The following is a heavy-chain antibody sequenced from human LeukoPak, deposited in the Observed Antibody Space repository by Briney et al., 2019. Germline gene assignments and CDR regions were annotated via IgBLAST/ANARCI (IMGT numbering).Heavy chain of an antibody. CDR1: GGSISSGGYY. J-gene: IGHJ3*02. Sequence: SETLSLTCTVSGGSISSGGYYWSWIRQHPGKGLEWIAYMYYSGGTYYNPSLKSRVTISVDTSKNQFSLKLSSVTAADTAVYYCARGFPDSSGYTYDAFDIWGQGTMVTVSS. CDR3: ARGFPDSSGYTYDAFDI. V-gene: IGHV4-31*03. CDR2: MYYSGGT. D-gene: IGHD3-22*01.